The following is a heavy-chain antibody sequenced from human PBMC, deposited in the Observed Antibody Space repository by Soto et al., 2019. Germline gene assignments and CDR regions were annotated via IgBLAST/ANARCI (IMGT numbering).Heavy chain of an antibody. V-gene: IGHV4-59*01. Sequence: QVQLQESGPGLVKPSETLSLTCTVSGGTISRYYWSWIRQPPGKGLEWIGYMYNTGSTVYNPSFKSRVTISVDTSKNTFSLKLNAVTAADTAVYYCARDLWGYGGTDCYPLDVGGHGTTVTVSS. J-gene: IGHJ6*02. D-gene: IGHD2-21*02. CDR1: GGTISRYY. CDR3: ARDLWGYGGTDCYPLDV. CDR2: MYNTGST.